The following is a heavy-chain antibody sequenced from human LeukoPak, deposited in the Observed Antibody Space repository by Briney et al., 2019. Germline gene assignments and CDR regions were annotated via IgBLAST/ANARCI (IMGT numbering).Heavy chain of an antibody. CDR3: GRPPLGYCTGGSCSFDP. V-gene: IGHV3-23*01. CDR1: GFTFSNYA. CDR2: ISGSGHST. Sequence: SGGSLRLSCAASGFTFSNYAMSWVRQAPGKGLEWVSAISGSGHSTYYADSVKGRLTISRDNSKNTLFLLMNSLRGDDTAVYYCGRPPLGYCTGGSCSFDPWGQGTLVTVSS. D-gene: IGHD2-15*01. J-gene: IGHJ5*02.